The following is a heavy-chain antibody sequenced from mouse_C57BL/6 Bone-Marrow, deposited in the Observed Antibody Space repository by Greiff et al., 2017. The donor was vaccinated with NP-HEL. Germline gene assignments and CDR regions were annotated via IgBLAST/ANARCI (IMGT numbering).Heavy chain of an antibody. D-gene: IGHD2-4*01. CDR3: TTADYDVWLAY. CDR1: GFNIKDDY. V-gene: IGHV14-4*01. Sequence: VQLQQSGAELVRPGASVKLSCTASGFNIKDDYMHWVKQRPEQGLEWIGWIDPENGDTEYASKFQGKATITADTSSNTAYLQLSSLTSEDTAVYYCTTADYDVWLAYWGQGTLVTVSA. J-gene: IGHJ3*01. CDR2: IDPENGDT.